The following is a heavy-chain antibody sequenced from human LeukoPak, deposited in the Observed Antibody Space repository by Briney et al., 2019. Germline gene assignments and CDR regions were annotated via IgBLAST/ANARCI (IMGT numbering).Heavy chain of an antibody. CDR2: IKQDGSEK. CDR3: AKEWAYSGYDGFDY. V-gene: IGHV3-7*03. D-gene: IGHD5-12*01. CDR1: GFTFSSYW. Sequence: GGSLRLSCAASGFTFSSYWMSWVRQAPGKGLEWVANIKQDGSEKYYVDSVKGRFTISRDNAKNSLYLQMKSLRAEDTAIYYCAKEWAYSGYDGFDYWGRGTLVTVSS. J-gene: IGHJ4*02.